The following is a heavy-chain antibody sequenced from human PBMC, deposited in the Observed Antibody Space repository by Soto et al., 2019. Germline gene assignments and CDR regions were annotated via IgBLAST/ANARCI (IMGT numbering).Heavy chain of an antibody. CDR3: AKDVVVGATTGLGDYYYYGMDV. D-gene: IGHD1-26*01. CDR2: ISYDGSNK. Sequence: GGSLRLSCAASGFTFSSYGMHWVRQAPGKGLEWVAVISYDGSNKYYADSVKGRFTISRDNSKNTLYLQMNSLRAEDTAVYYCAKDVVVGATTGLGDYYYYGMDVWGQGTTVTVSS. V-gene: IGHV3-30*18. CDR1: GFTFSSYG. J-gene: IGHJ6*02.